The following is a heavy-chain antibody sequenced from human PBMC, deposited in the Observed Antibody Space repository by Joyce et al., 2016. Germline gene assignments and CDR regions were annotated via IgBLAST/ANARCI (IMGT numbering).Heavy chain of an antibody. CDR2: IYYTGST. D-gene: IGHD6-19*01. Sequence: QVQLQGSGPGLVKPSETLSLTCTVSGGSIGSYCWSWIRQPPGKGLEWIGYIYYTGSTNYSPSLKSRVTMSVDTSKNQFALKLSCVTAADTAVYYCARSAPYSSGWYFDYWGRGTLVTVSS. CDR1: GGSIGSYC. V-gene: IGHV4-59*01. CDR3: ARSAPYSSGWYFDY. J-gene: IGHJ4*02.